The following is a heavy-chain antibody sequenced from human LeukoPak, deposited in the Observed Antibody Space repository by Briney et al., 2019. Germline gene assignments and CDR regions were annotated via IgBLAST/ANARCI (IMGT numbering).Heavy chain of an antibody. CDR1: GFSLTTSGVG. V-gene: IGHV2-5*01. D-gene: IGHD3-10*01. J-gene: IGHJ4*02. CDR3: AHTSYVGEFCLDY. CDR2: IYWKDDK. Sequence: SGPTLVKPTQTLTLTCSFSGFSLTTSGVGVGWIRQPPGKALEWLALIYWKDDKRYSPSLKRRLTVTKDTSKNLVVLTLTNMDPMDTATYYCAHTSYVGEFCLDYWGQGALVTVSS.